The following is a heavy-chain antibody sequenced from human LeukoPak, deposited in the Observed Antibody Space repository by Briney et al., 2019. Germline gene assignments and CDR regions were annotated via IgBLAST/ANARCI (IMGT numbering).Heavy chain of an antibody. Sequence: NPSETLSLTCTVSGGSISSGGYSWSWIRQPPGKGLEWIGYIYHSGSTYYNPSLKSRVTISVDRSKNQFSLKLSSVTAADTAVYYCARGRRVLQRERPAFDIWGQGTMVTVSS. CDR1: GGSISSGGYS. D-gene: IGHD4-11*01. CDR2: IYHSGST. CDR3: ARGRRVLQRERPAFDI. V-gene: IGHV4-30-2*01. J-gene: IGHJ3*02.